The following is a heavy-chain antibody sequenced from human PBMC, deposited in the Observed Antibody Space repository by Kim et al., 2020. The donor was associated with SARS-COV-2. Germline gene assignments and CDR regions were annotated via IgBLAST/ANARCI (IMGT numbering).Heavy chain of an antibody. V-gene: IGHV4-39*01. D-gene: IGHD5-18*01. Sequence: SETLSLTCTVSGGSISSSSYYWGWIRQPPGKGLEWIGSIYYSGSTYYNPSLKSRVTISVDTSKNQFSLKLSSVTAADTAVYYCARPGMVGGDSYGSDTSYYWYFDLWGRGTLVTVSS. CDR1: GGSISSSSYY. J-gene: IGHJ2*01. CDR2: IYYSGST. CDR3: ARPGMVGGDSYGSDTSYYWYFDL.